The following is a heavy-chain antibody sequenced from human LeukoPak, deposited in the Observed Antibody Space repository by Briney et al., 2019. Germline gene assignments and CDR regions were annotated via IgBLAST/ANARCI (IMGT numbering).Heavy chain of an antibody. D-gene: IGHD3-10*01. V-gene: IGHV3-48*01. CDR2: ISSSSSTV. J-gene: IGHJ4*02. CDR1: GFTFSSYS. CDR3: AREILHYYGLGSGVDY. Sequence: GGSLRLSCAASGFTFSSYSMNWVRQAPGKGLEWVSYISSSSSTVYYADSVKGRFTISRDNAKNSLYLQMNSLRAEDTAVYYCAREILHYYGLGSGVDYWGQGTLVTVSS.